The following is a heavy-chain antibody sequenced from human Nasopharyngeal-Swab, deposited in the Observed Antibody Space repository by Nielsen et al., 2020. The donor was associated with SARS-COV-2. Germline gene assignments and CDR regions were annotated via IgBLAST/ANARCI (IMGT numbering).Heavy chain of an antibody. Sequence: GESLKISCAASGFTFSSYEMNLVRQAPGKGLEWISYINSGDIGDSTKEYADSVKGRFTISRDNAKNSVFLQMNSLRAEDTAMYYCARHLGAAVAPMGAFDIWGQGTMVTVSS. D-gene: IGHD6-19*01. J-gene: IGHJ3*02. CDR3: ARHLGAAVAPMGAFDI. CDR1: GFTFSSYE. V-gene: IGHV3-48*03. CDR2: INSGDIGDSTK.